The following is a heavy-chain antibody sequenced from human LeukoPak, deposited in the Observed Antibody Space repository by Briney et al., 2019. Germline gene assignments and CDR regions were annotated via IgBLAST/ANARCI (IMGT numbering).Heavy chain of an antibody. CDR1: GFTFSSYI. CDR3: AKELERWLQHAFDI. CDR2: IINSDGTT. D-gene: IGHD5-24*01. J-gene: IGHJ3*02. V-gene: IGHV3-23*01. Sequence: GGSLRLSCAASGFTFSSYIMTWVRQAPGKGLEWVSTIINSDGTTYYADSVRGRFTISRDNYKNTLYLQMNSLRAEDTAVYYCAKELERWLQHAFDIWGQGTMVTVSS.